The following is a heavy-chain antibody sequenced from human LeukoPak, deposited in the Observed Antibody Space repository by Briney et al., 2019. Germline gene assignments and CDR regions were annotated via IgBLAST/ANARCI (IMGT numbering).Heavy chain of an antibody. V-gene: IGHV3-21*01. CDR1: GFTFSSYS. CDR3: ARGAYNPYY. CDR2: ISSDSSYI. D-gene: IGHD5-24*01. J-gene: IGHJ4*02. Sequence: PGGSLRLSCAASGFTFSSYSMNWVRQAPGKGLLWVSSISSDSSYIYYADSVKGRFTISRDNAKTSLYLQMNSLRAEDTAVYYCARGAYNPYYWGQGTLVTVSS.